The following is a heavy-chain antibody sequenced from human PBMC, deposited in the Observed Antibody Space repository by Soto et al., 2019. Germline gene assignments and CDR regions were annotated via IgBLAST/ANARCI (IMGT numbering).Heavy chain of an antibody. D-gene: IGHD1-26*01. CDR2: IWYDGSNK. CDR1: GFTFSSYG. Sequence: QVQLVGSGGGVVQPGRSLRLSCAASGFTFSSYGMHWVRQAPGKGLEWVAVIWYDGSNKYYADSVKGRFTISRDNSKNTLYLQMNSLRAEDTAVYYCAREHFSGSYYDYWGQGTLVTVSS. V-gene: IGHV3-33*01. CDR3: AREHFSGSYYDY. J-gene: IGHJ4*03.